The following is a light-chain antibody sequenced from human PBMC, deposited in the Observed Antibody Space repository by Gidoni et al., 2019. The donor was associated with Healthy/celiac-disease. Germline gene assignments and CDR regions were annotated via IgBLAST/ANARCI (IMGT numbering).Light chain of an antibody. CDR1: QSISSY. J-gene: IGKJ2*03. Sequence: DIQITQPPSPLSSSVGNRVTITCRASQSISSYLNWYQQKPGKAPKLLIYAASSLQSGVPSRFSGSGSGTDFTLTISSLQPEDFATYYCQQSYSTLQSFGQGTKLEIK. CDR2: AAS. V-gene: IGKV1-39*01. CDR3: QQSYSTLQS.